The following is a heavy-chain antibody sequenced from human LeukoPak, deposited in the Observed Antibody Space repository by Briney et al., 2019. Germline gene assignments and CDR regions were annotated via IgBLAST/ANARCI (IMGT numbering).Heavy chain of an antibody. CDR2: INPNSGGT. CDR3: ARDQYAVDLVLGFDP. V-gene: IGHV1-2*02. D-gene: IGHD2-2*03. CDR1: GYTFTGYY. Sequence: RASVKVSCKASGYTFTGYYMHWVRQAPGQGLEWMGWINPNSGGTNYAQKFQGRVTMTRDTSISTAYMELSRLRSDDTAVYYCARDQYAVDLVLGFDPWGQGTLVTVSS. J-gene: IGHJ5*02.